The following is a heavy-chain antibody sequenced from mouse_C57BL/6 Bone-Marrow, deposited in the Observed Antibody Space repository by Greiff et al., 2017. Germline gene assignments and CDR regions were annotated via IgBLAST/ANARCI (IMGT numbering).Heavy chain of an antibody. CDR2: IDPSDSYT. Sequence: QVQLKQPGAELVMPGASVKLSCKASGYTFTSYWMHWVKQRPGQGLEWIGEIDPSDSYTNYNQKFKGKSTLTVDKSSSTAYMQLSSLTSEDSAVYYCARSIRRRAWFAYWGQGTLVTVSA. J-gene: IGHJ3*01. D-gene: IGHD2-12*01. V-gene: IGHV1-69*01. CDR1: GYTFTSYW. CDR3: ARSIRRRAWFAY.